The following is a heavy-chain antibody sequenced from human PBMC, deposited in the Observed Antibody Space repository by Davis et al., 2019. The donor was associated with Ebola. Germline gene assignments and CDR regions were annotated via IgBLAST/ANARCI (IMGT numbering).Heavy chain of an antibody. Sequence: PGGSLRLSCAASGFTFSSYAMHWVRQAPGKGLEWVAVISYDGSNKYYADSVKGRFTISRDNSKNTLYLQMNSLRAEDAAVYYCARAPGFRISWCDPWGQGTLVIVSS. D-gene: IGHD2-15*01. CDR3: ARAPGFRISWCDP. J-gene: IGHJ5*02. CDR1: GFTFSSYA. V-gene: IGHV3-30-3*01. CDR2: ISYDGSNK.